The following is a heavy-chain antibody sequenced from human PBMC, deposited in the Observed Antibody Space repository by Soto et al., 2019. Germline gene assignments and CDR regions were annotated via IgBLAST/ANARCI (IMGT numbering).Heavy chain of an antibody. J-gene: IGHJ4*02. CDR2: ITSNTRTI. Sequence: EVQLVESGGGVVQPGGSLRLSCAASGFTVSNYDMVWVRQAPGKGLEWVSFITSNTRTINYVDAVKGRYTISRDNAKNSLNLQRNSLRDEDTAVYYCARSLGGGHWDYWGSGTLVTVSS. V-gene: IGHV3-48*02. CDR3: ARSLGGGHWDY. D-gene: IGHD3-16*01. CDR1: GFTVSNYD.